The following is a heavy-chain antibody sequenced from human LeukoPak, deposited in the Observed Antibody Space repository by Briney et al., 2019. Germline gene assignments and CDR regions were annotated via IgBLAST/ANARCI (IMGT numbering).Heavy chain of an antibody. V-gene: IGHV3-7*01. Sequence: SGGSLRLSCAASRFTFSDYWMSWVRQAPGKGLEWVANIKQDGSEKAYVDSVKGRFTISRDNAQNSLCLQMSSLRAEDTAIYYCTREGVVDSWVSYGTYNYYYYMDVWGKGTTVTVSS. D-gene: IGHD3-16*01. CDR3: TREGVVDSWVSYGTYNYYYYMDV. J-gene: IGHJ6*03. CDR2: IKQDGSEK. CDR1: RFTFSDYW.